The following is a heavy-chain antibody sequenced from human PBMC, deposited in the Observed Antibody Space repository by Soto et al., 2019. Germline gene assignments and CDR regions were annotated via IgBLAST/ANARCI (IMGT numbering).Heavy chain of an antibody. V-gene: IGHV4-34*01. CDR1: GGSFSSYY. CDR2: INHSGTT. Sequence: PSETLSLTCAVYGGSFSSYYWSWIRQPPGKGLEWIGQINHSGTTNYNPSLKSRVTISLDTSKNQFSLKLSSLTAADTAVYYCARRQLLWFGDLLENNWFDPWGQGTPVTVSS. D-gene: IGHD3-10*01. CDR3: ARRQLLWFGDLLENNWFDP. J-gene: IGHJ5*02.